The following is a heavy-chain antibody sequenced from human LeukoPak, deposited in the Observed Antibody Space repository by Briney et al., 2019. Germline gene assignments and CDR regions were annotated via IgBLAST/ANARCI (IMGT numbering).Heavy chain of an antibody. CDR1: GGSISSGGYY. CDR2: IYYSGST. CDR3: ARDSDTAMVGGFDY. V-gene: IGHV4-31*03. D-gene: IGHD5-18*01. Sequence: SQTLSLTCTVSGGSISSGGYYWSWIGQHPGKGLEWIGYIYYSGSTYYNPSLKSRVTISVDTSKNQFSLKLSSVTAADTAVYYCARDSDTAMVGGFDYWGQGTLVTVSS. J-gene: IGHJ4*02.